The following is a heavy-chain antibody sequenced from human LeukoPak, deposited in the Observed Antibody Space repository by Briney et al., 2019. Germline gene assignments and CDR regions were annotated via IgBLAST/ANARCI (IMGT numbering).Heavy chain of an antibody. J-gene: IGHJ6*03. V-gene: IGHV3-33*01. CDR1: GFTFSSYG. D-gene: IGHD3-3*01. CDR2: IWYDGSNK. Sequence: GRSLRLSCAASGFTFSSYGMHWVRQAPGKGPEWVAVIWYDGSNKYYADSVKGRFTISRDNSKNTLYLQMNSLRAEDTAVYYCARENQSGYFGYYYYYMDVWGKGTTVTVSS. CDR3: ARENQSGYFGYYYYYMDV.